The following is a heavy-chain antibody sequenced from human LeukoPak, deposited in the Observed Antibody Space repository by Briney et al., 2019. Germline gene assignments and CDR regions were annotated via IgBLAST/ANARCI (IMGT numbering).Heavy chain of an antibody. CDR2: IIPIFGIA. Sequence: GSSVKVSCKASGGTFSSYAISWVRQAPGQGLEWMGRIIPIFGIANYAQKFQGRVTITADKSTSTAYMELSSLRSEDTAVYYCASENSSGQGGGANWFDPWGQGTLVTVSP. V-gene: IGHV1-69*04. CDR3: ASENSSGQGGGANWFDP. CDR1: GGTFSSYA. J-gene: IGHJ5*02. D-gene: IGHD6-19*01.